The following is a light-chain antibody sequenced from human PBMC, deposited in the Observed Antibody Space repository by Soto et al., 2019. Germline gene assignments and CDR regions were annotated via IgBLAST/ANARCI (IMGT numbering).Light chain of an antibody. J-gene: IGKJ3*01. CDR3: HNFCDSPFT. CDR2: GAS. Sequence: EVVLMQSPDTLSLSPGERATLSCRASESISSHYIAWYQHKPGQAPRLLIFGASTRATGIPDRFSGSWSGTDFTLTISRLEPEDFAMYYCHNFCDSPFTFGPGTKVDIK. CDR1: ESISSHY. V-gene: IGKV3-20*01.